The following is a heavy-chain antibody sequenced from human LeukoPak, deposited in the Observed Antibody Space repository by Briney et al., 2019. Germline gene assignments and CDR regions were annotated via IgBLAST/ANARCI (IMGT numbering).Heavy chain of an antibody. CDR3: ARDKMGATNFDY. CDR2: ISSSSSYI. D-gene: IGHD1-26*01. V-gene: IGHV3-21*01. Sequence: GGSLRLSCAASGFTFSSYSMNWVRQAPGKGLEWVSSISSSSSYIYYADSVKGRFTISRDNAENSLYLQMNSLRAEDTAVYYCARDKMGATNFDYWGQGTLVTVSS. CDR1: GFTFSSYS. J-gene: IGHJ4*02.